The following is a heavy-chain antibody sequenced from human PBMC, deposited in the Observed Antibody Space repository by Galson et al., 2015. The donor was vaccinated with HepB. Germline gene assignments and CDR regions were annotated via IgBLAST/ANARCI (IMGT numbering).Heavy chain of an antibody. CDR2: IRSNAYGATT. D-gene: IGHD2-15*01. J-gene: IGHJ5*02. V-gene: IGHV3-49*04. Sequence: SLRLSCATSGFTFSEYTMSWVRQAPGKGLEWVAFIRSNAYGATTEYAASVQCRFTISRDESKSIAYLQMNSLKTEDTAVYFCTKEVVVAPSAAWLDPWGQGTLVTVSS. CDR3: TKEVVVAPSAAWLDP. CDR1: GFTFSEYT.